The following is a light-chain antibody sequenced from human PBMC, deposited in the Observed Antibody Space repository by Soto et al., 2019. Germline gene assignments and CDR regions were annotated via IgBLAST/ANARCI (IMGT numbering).Light chain of an antibody. J-gene: IGKJ5*01. CDR1: QSVSSN. CDR2: GAS. CDR3: QQYNNWPFS. V-gene: IGKV3-15*01. Sequence: EIVMTQSPATLSVSPGERATLSCRASQSVSSNLAWYQQKPGQAPRLLIYGASTRATGIPARFSGSGSGTDFTLTISGLQSEDSAIYFCQQYNNWPFSFGQGTRLEIK.